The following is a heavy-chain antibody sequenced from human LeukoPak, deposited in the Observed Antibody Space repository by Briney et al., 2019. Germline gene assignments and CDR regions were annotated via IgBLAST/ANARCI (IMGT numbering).Heavy chain of an antibody. V-gene: IGHV4-34*01. Sequence: SETLSLTCAVYGGSFSGYYWSWIRQPPGKGLEWIGEINHSGSTNYNPSLKSRVTISVDTSKNQFSLKLSSETAADTAVYYCARGLGTTGTQGLIDYWGQGTLVTVSP. CDR1: GGSFSGYY. CDR2: INHSGST. J-gene: IGHJ4*02. D-gene: IGHD1-1*01. CDR3: ARGLGTTGTQGLIDY.